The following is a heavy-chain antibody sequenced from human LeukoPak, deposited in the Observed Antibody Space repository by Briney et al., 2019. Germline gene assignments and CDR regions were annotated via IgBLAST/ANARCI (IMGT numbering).Heavy chain of an antibody. D-gene: IGHD3-16*01. CDR1: GYTFGDYA. CDR3: TRDGGTLDY. CDR2: IGSKAFGGAT. V-gene: IGHV3-49*04. J-gene: IGHJ4*02. Sequence: PGRSLRLSCTGSGYTFGDYAMSWVRQSPGKGLEWVSLIGSKAFGGATEYAASVKGRFTISRDDSKSIAYLQMNSLKTEDTAMYYCTRDGGTLDYWGQGTLVTVSS.